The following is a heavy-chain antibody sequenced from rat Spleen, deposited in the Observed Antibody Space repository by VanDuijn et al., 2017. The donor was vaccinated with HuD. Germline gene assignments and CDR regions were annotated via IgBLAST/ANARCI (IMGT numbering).Heavy chain of an antibody. J-gene: IGHJ2*01. D-gene: IGHD1-10*01. CDR1: GFTFSDYG. CDR3: ARALTTEGFYFDY. CDR2: ISYGDSSGHSST. Sequence: EVQLVESGGGLVQPGRSLKVSCAASGFTFSDYGMAWVRQAPTKGLEWVATISYGDSSGHSSTYYRDSVKGRFTISRDNAKNTQSLQMDSLRSEDTATYYWARALTTEGFYFDYWGQGVMVTVSS. V-gene: IGHV5-29*01.